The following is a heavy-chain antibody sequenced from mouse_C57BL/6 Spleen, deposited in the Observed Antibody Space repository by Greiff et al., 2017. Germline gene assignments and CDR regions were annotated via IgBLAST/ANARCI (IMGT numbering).Heavy chain of an antibody. CDR2: INPSSGYT. CDR1: GYTFTSYT. CDR3: ASSPCDGFAY. J-gene: IGHJ3*01. D-gene: IGHD2-13*01. Sequence: QVQLKQSGAELARPGASVKMSCKASGYTFTSYTMHWVKQRPGQGLEWIGYINPSSGYTKYNQKFKDKATLTADKSSSTAYMQLVSLTSEDSAVYYCASSPCDGFAYWGQGTLVTVSA. V-gene: IGHV1-4*01.